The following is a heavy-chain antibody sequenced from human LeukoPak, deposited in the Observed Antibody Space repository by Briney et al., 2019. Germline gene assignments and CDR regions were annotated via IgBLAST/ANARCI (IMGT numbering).Heavy chain of an antibody. CDR3: ARDIAVAGTRFDY. V-gene: IGHV1-69*13. D-gene: IGHD6-19*01. CDR2: IIPIFGTA. J-gene: IGHJ4*02. Sequence: SVKVSCKASGGTFSSYAISWVRQAPGQGLEWMGGIIPIFGTANYAQKLQGRVTVTADESTSTAYMELSSLRSEDTAVYYCARDIAVAGTRFDYWGQGTLVTVSS. CDR1: GGTFSSYA.